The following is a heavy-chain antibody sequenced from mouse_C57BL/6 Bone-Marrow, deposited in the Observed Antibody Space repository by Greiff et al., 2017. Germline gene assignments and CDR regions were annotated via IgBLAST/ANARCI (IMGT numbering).Heavy chain of an antibody. CDR3: AREDYYSNYGWFAY. D-gene: IGHD2-5*01. Sequence: QVQLQQSGAELARPGASVKLSCKASGYTFTSYGISWVKQRTGQGLEWIGEIYPRSGNTYYNEKFKGKATLTADKSSSTAYMELRSLTSEDSAFYFCAREDYYSNYGWFAYWGQGTLVTVSA. V-gene: IGHV1-81*01. CDR2: IYPRSGNT. CDR1: GYTFTSYG. J-gene: IGHJ3*01.